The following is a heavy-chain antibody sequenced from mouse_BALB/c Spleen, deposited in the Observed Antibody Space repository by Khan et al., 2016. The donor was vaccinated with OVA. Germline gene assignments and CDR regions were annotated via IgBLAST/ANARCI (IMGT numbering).Heavy chain of an antibody. Sequence: QIQLVQSGPELKKPGETVKISCKSSGHTFTKYGMNWVKQAPGKGLKWMGWINTYTGEPTYADDFNGRFAFSLEASASTAYLQINNLKNEDTATYFCARPPYFSYVRDNWGQGTSVIVSS. CDR3: ARPPYFSYVRDN. J-gene: IGHJ4*01. D-gene: IGHD2-10*01. CDR1: GHTFTKYG. V-gene: IGHV9-3-1*01. CDR2: INTYTGEP.